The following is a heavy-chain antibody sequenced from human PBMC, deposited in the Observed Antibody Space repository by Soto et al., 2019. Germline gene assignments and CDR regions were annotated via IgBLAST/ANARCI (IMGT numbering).Heavy chain of an antibody. V-gene: IGHV6-1*01. CDR1: GDSVSSNSAA. CDR3: ARSPLNYYYGMDV. Sequence: PSQTLSLTCAISGDSVSSNSAAWNWIRQSPSRGLEWLGRTYYRSKWYNDYAVSVKSRITINPDTSKNTLYLQMNSLRAEDTAVYYCARSPLNYYYGMDVWGQGTTVTVSS. J-gene: IGHJ6*02. CDR2: TYYRSKWYN.